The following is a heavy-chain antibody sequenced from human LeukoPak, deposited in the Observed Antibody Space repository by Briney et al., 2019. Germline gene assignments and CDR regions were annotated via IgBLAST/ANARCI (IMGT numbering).Heavy chain of an antibody. CDR1: GGSFSGYY. CDR2: INHSGST. V-gene: IGHV4-34*01. Sequence: SETLSLTCAVYGGSFSGYYWSWIRQPPGKGLEWIGEINHSGSTNYNPSLKSRVTISVDTSKNQFSLKLSSVTAADTAVYHCARGGLRYFDWLFSFDYWGQGTLVTVSS. D-gene: IGHD3-9*01. J-gene: IGHJ4*02. CDR3: ARGGLRYFDWLFSFDY.